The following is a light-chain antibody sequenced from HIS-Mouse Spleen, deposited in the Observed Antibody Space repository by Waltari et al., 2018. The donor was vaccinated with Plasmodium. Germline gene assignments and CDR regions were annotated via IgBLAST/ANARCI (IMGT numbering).Light chain of an antibody. J-gene: IGKJ3*01. CDR2: GAS. V-gene: IGKV3-15*01. CDR1: QSVSSN. CDR3: QQYNNWSFT. Sequence: EIVMTQSPATLSVSPGERATLSCRASQSVSSNLAWYQQKPVQAPRLPIYGASTRATGIPSRFSGSGSGTEFTLTISSLQSEDFAVYYCQQYNNWSFTFGPGTKVDIK.